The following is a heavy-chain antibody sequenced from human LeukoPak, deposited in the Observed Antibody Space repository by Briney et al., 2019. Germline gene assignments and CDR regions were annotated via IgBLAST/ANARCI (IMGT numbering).Heavy chain of an antibody. CDR2: IIPILGIT. CDR1: GATFSSYA. Sequence: SVTLSSKASGATFSSYAISWVRHAPGQGLEWMGRIIPILGITNYAQKFQGRVTITADKSTSTAYMELSSLRSEDTAVYYCARDCSGGSCCSSIYYFDYWGQGTLVTVSS. J-gene: IGHJ4*02. CDR3: ARDCSGGSCCSSIYYFDY. V-gene: IGHV1-69*04. D-gene: IGHD2-15*01.